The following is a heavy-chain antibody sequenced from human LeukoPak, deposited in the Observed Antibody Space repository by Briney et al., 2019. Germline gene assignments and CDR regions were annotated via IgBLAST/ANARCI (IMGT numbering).Heavy chain of an antibody. J-gene: IGHJ4*02. CDR3: ARHRPHWSSSWSYFDY. CDR2: IYHSGST. D-gene: IGHD6-13*01. CDR1: GGSISSGGYY. V-gene: IGHV4-30-2*01. Sequence: SETLSLTCTVSGGSISSGGYYWSWIRQPPGKGLEWIGYIYHSGSTYYNPSLKSRVTISVDRSKNQFSLKLSSVTAADTAVYYCARHRPHWSSSWSYFDYWGQGTLVTVSS.